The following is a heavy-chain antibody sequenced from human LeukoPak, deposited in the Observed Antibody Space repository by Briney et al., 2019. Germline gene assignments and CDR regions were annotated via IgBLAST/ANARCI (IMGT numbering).Heavy chain of an antibody. CDR2: ISGSGGST. J-gene: IGHJ6*03. Sequence: PGGSLRLSCAASGFTFSSYAMSWVRQAPGKGLEWVSAISGSGGSTYYADSVKGRFTISRDNSKNTLYLQMNSLRPEATAVYYCAKPYCSGGSCYHSRYYYYYMDVWGKGTTVTVSS. CDR1: GFTFSSYA. V-gene: IGHV3-23*01. D-gene: IGHD2-15*01. CDR3: AKPYCSGGSCYHSRYYYYYMDV.